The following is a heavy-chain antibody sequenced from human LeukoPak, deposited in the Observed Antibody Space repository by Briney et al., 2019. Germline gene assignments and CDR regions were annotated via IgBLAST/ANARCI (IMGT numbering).Heavy chain of an antibody. CDR2: IYYSGST. D-gene: IGHD3-3*01. J-gene: IGHJ4*02. V-gene: IGHV4-59*01. CDR1: GGSISSYY. CDR3: ASSLYYDFWSGSLDY. Sequence: PSETLSLTCTVSGGSISSYYWSWIRQPPGKGLEGIGYIYYSGSTNYNPSLKSRVTISVDTSKNQFSLKLSSVTAADTAVYYCASSLYYDFWSGSLDYWGQGTLVTVSS.